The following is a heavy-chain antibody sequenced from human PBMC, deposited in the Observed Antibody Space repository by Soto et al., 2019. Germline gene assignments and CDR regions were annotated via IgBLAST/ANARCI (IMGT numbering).Heavy chain of an antibody. D-gene: IGHD3-22*01. CDR2: YYDTGSI. CDR3: ARSMLYSDGSNYSPFDY. Sequence: QVQLQESGPGLVKPSETLSITCTVSGGSVSSGNYYWSWIRQPPGEGLEWIGYYYDTGSINYNPTLKRTVTIAISAPKNQSSLTLSSVTATDTDVYYCARSMLYSDGSNYSPFDYWGQGTLVTVYS. V-gene: IGHV4-61*01. CDR1: GGSVSSGNYY. J-gene: IGHJ4*02.